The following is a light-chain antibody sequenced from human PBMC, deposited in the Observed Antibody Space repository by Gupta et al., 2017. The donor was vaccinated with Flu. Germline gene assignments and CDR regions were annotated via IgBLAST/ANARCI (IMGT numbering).Light chain of an antibody. CDR3: QQRSNWPPWT. CDR2: DAS. V-gene: IGKV3-11*01. CDR1: QSVRSY. Sequence: ATLYLSPGERATLSCRASQSVRSYLAWYQQKPGQAPRLLIYDASNRDTGIPARFSGSGYGTDFTLTISSREPEDFAVYYCQQRSNWPPWTFGQGTKVEIK. J-gene: IGKJ1*01.